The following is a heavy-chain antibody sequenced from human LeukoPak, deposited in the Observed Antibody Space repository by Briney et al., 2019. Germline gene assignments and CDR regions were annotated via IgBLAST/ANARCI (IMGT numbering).Heavy chain of an antibody. CDR3: ASHRSITMIANDAFDI. CDR2: IYYSGST. D-gene: IGHD3-22*01. Sequence: TSSETLSLTCTVSGDSITSNYWSWIRQTPGRGLEWIAYIYYSGSTSYNPSLESRVTISVDTSKNQFSLKLSSVTAADTAVYYCASHRSITMIANDAFDIWGQGTMVTVSS. V-gene: IGHV4-59*01. J-gene: IGHJ3*02. CDR1: GDSITSNY.